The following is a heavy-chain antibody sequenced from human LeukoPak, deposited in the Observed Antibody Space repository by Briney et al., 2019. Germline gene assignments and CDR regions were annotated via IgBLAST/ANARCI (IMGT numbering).Heavy chain of an antibody. CDR3: AKGXSSSRPYYFDY. D-gene: IGHD6-6*01. CDR2: ITGSGGST. CDR1: GFTFSRYA. J-gene: IGHJ4*02. Sequence: PGGPLRLSCAASGFTFSRYAMSWVRQAPGKGLEWVSAITGSGGSTYHADSVRGRFTISRDNSKETLYLQMDSLRVEDTAVYYCAKGXSSSRPYYFDYWGQGTLVTVSS. V-gene: IGHV3-23*01.